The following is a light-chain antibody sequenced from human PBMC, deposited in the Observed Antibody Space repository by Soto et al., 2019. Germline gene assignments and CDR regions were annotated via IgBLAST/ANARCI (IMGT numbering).Light chain of an antibody. CDR3: QQLNSYPLT. CDR2: AAF. Sequence: DLQMTQSPSSLSASVGDRATITCRASQVIRNDLAWYQQKPGKAPERLIYAAFSLQTGVPSRFSASGSGTEFTLTISSLQPEDFVTYYCQQLNSYPLTFGPGTKVDIK. V-gene: IGKV1-17*01. J-gene: IGKJ3*01. CDR1: QVIRND.